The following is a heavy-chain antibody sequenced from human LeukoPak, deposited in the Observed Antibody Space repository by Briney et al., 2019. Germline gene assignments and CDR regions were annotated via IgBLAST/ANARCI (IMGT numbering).Heavy chain of an antibody. J-gene: IGHJ6*03. CDR2: IYSSGST. D-gene: IGHD2-2*01. CDR3: ARVGCSSTNCYSHMDV. V-gene: IGHV4-61*02. Sequence: TLSLTCTVSGGSISSGSYYCNWIRQPAGKGLEWIGRIYSSGSTNFNPSLKSRVTISLDTSENQFSLKLSAVTAADTAMYYCARVGCSSTNCYSHMDVWGKGTTVTISS. CDR1: GGSISSGSYY.